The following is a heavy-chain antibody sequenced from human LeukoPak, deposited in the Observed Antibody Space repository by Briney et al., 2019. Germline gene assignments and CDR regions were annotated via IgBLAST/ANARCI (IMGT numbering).Heavy chain of an antibody. CDR1: GFTFSSYW. CDR3: ARDQIGYSYGFDY. J-gene: IGHJ4*02. CDR2: IKQDGSEK. D-gene: IGHD5-18*01. Sequence: GGSLRLSCATSGFTFSSYWMSWVRQAPGKGLEWVANIKQDGSEKYYVDSVKGRFTISRDNAKNSLYLQMNSLRAEDTAVYYCARDQIGYSYGFDYWGQGTLVTVSS. V-gene: IGHV3-7*01.